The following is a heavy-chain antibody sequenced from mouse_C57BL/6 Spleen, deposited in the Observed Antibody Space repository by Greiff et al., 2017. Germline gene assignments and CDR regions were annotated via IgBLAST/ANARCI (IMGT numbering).Heavy chain of an antibody. CDR3: ASVSDYDFDY. CDR1: GYTFTSYW. CDR2: IDPSDSYT. J-gene: IGHJ2*01. Sequence: QVQLQQPGAELVRPGTSVKLSCKASGYTFTSYWMHWVKQRPGQGLEWIGVIDPSDSYTNYNQKFKGKATLTVDTSSSTAYMQLSSLTSEDSAVYYCASVSDYDFDYWGQGTTLTVSS. V-gene: IGHV1-59*01. D-gene: IGHD2-4*01.